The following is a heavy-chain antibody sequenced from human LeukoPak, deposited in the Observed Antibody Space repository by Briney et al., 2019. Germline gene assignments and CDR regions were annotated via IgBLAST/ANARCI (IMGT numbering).Heavy chain of an antibody. J-gene: IGHJ4*02. CDR2: INPNSGGT. Sequence: ASVKVSCKASGYTFTGYYMHWVPQAPGQGLEWMGWINPNSGGTNYAQKFQGRVTMTRDTSISTAYMELSRLRSDDTAVYYCARVKGRWLQFPFLGYWGQGTLVTVSS. D-gene: IGHD5-24*01. CDR3: ARVKGRWLQFPFLGY. V-gene: IGHV1-2*02. CDR1: GYTFTGYY.